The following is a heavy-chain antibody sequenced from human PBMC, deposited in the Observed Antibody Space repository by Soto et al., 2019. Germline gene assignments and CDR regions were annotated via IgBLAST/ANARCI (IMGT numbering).Heavy chain of an antibody. Sequence: SVKVSCKASGGNFSSYAISWVRQAPGQGLEWMGGIIPIFGTANYAQKFQGRVTITADESTSTAYMELSSLRSEDTAVYYCARILRITIFGVVTPRYGMDVWGQGTTVTVSS. CDR2: IIPIFGTA. CDR3: ARILRITIFGVVTPRYGMDV. V-gene: IGHV1-69*13. CDR1: GGNFSSYA. J-gene: IGHJ6*02. D-gene: IGHD3-3*01.